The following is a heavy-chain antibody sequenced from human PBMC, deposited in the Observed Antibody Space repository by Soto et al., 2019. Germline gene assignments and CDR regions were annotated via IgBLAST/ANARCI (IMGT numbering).Heavy chain of an antibody. CDR2: THHSGST. CDR1: GGSLSGNY. D-gene: IGHD2-21*02. CDR3: ARTTAAIHLNY. V-gene: IGHV4-34*01. Sequence: PSETLSLTCAVYGGSLSGNYWGWIRQPPGKGLEWIGETHHSGSTAYNPSLKSRVTISVDTSRNQFSLKLNSVTAADTAVYYCARTTAAIHLNYWSQGRLVTVSS. J-gene: IGHJ4*02.